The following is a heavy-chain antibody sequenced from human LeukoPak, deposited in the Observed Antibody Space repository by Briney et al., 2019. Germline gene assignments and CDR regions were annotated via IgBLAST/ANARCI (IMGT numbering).Heavy chain of an antibody. Sequence: PGGSLRLSCEASGFSFSNYSMNWVRQAPGKGLEWVSSISSSSSYIYYADSVKGRFTTSRDNAKNSLYLQMNSLRAEDTAVYYCARDPYYDFWSGYYPFDYWGQGTLVTVSS. V-gene: IGHV3-21*01. J-gene: IGHJ4*02. CDR3: ARDPYYDFWSGYYPFDY. D-gene: IGHD3-3*01. CDR2: ISSSSSYI. CDR1: GFSFSNYS.